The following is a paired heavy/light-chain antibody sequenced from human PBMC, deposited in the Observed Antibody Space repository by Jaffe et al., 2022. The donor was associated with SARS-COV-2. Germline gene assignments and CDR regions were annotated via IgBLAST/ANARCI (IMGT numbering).Heavy chain of an antibody. J-gene: IGHJ4*02. D-gene: IGHD6-19*01. Sequence: QVQLQESGPGLVEPSETLSLTCTVSGGSISSDYWSWIRQPPGKGLEWIGYSYYSGGTDYNPSLKGRATISVDTSKNQFSLTLTSVTASDTAVYYCARSSLSGWYHYWGQGTLVTVSS. V-gene: IGHV4-59*12. CDR2: SYYSGGT. CDR3: ARSSLSGWYHY. CDR1: GGSISSDY.
Light chain of an antibody. CDR2: ATS. V-gene: IGKV3D-15*01. Sequence: EIVMTQSPATLSVSPGERATLSCRASQTVFINLAWYQQRPGQAPRLLIYATSTRATGIPARFSGSGSGTEFTLTISSLQSEDFSLYYCQQYNNWPHTFGQGTNLEIK. CDR3: QQYNNWPHT. CDR1: QTVFIN. J-gene: IGKJ2*01.